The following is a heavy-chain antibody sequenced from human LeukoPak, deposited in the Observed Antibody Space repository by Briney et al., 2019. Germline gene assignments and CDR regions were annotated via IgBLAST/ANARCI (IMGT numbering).Heavy chain of an antibody. CDR2: THYRSKWYI. J-gene: IGHJ3*02. D-gene: IGHD6-19*01. V-gene: IGHV6-1*01. Sequence: PSQTLSLTCAISGDSVSSNIAAWNWVRQSPSRGLEWLGRTHYRSKWYIDYAVSVKSRITINPDTSKNQFSLQLNSVTPEDTAVYYCARDLIKPRIIAVAGTGGDAFDIWGQGTMVTVSS. CDR1: GDSVSSNIAA. CDR3: ARDLIKPRIIAVAGTGGDAFDI.